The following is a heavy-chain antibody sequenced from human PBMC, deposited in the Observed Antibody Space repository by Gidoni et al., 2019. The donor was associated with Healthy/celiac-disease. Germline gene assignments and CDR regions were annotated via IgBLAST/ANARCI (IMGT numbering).Heavy chain of an antibody. V-gene: IGHV4-61*02. J-gene: IGHJ5*02. Sequence: QVQLQESGPGLVKPSQTLSLTCTVSGGSISSGSYSWSWSRQPAGKGLEWIGRIYTSGSTNYNPSLNSRVTISVDTTQNQFSLNLSFVTAADTAVYYCAIQLTSCWDPWGQGTLVTVSS. D-gene: IGHD2-2*01. CDR2: IYTSGST. CDR1: GGSISSGSYS. CDR3: AIQLTSCWDP.